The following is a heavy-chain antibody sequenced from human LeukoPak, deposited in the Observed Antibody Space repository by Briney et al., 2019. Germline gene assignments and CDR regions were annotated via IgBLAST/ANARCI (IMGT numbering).Heavy chain of an antibody. V-gene: IGHV4-39*07. Sequence: SETLSLTCTVSGGSISSSSYYWGWIRQPPGKGLEWIGSIYYSGSTYYNPSLKSRVTISVDTSKNQFSLKLSSVTAADTAVYYCARDYVVRGGLGYWGQGTLVTVSS. CDR2: IYYSGST. J-gene: IGHJ4*02. D-gene: IGHD3-10*01. CDR3: ARDYVVRGGLGY. CDR1: GGSISSSSYY.